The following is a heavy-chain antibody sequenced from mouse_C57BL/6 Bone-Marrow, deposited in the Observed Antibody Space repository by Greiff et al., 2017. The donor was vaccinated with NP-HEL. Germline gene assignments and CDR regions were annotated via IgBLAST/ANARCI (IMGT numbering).Heavy chain of an antibody. Sequence: EVKVVESGGGLVKPGGSLKLSCAASGFTFSSYAMSWVRQTPEKRLEWVATISDGGSYTYYPDNVKGRFTISRDNAKNNLYLQMSHLKSEDTSMYYCARGGGKDYAMDYWGQGTSVTVSS. CDR1: GFTFSSYA. CDR2: ISDGGSYT. CDR3: ARGGGKDYAMDY. V-gene: IGHV5-4*03. J-gene: IGHJ4*01.